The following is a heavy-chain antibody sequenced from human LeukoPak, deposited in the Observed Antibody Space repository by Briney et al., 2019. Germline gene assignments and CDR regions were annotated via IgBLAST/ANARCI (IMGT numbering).Heavy chain of an antibody. D-gene: IGHD4/OR15-4a*01. J-gene: IGHJ5*02. CDR3: ARKNYGSNRWFDP. Sequence: EASVKVSCKASRYTLTSYDINWVRQATGQGLEWMGWMNPNSGNTGYAQKFQGRVTMTRNTSISTAYMELSSLRSEDTAVYYCARKNYGSNRWFDPWGQGTLVTVSS. CDR2: MNPNSGNT. CDR1: RYTLTSYD. V-gene: IGHV1-8*01.